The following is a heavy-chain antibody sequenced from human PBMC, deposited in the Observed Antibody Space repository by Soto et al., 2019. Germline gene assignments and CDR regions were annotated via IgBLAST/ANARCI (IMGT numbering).Heavy chain of an antibody. V-gene: IGHV4-4*02. Sequence: QVQLQESGPGLVKPSGTLSLTCAVSGVSISSHDWWTWVRQPPGKGLEWIGESHQSGNTNYNSSLESRVTISVDKSKNQFSLKLTSVTVPDTAVYYCATRDSSRFNWGQGTLVTVSS. CDR1: GVSISSHDW. J-gene: IGHJ4*02. CDR2: SHQSGNT. CDR3: ATRDSSRFN. D-gene: IGHD6-13*01.